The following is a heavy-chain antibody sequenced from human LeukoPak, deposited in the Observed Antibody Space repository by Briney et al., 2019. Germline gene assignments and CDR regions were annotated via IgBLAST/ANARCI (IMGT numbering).Heavy chain of an antibody. CDR3: ARVGERVYCSITSCSSHNWFDP. J-gene: IGHJ5*02. Sequence: SETLSLTCTVSGGSISSYYWSWIRQPPGKGLEWIGYIYYSGSTNYNPSLKSRVTISVDTSKNQFSLKLSSVTAADTAVYYCARVGERVYCSITSCSSHNWFDPWGQGTLVTVSS. CDR2: IYYSGST. D-gene: IGHD2-2*01. V-gene: IGHV4-59*01. CDR1: GGSISSYY.